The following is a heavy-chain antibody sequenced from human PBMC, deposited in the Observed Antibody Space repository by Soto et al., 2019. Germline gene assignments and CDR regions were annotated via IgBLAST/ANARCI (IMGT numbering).Heavy chain of an antibody. CDR3: AGRRGYYDRSGEYYSVDV. CDR2: VYPSGST. D-gene: IGHD3-22*01. V-gene: IGHV4-4*08. Sequence: QVQLQESGPGLVKPSETLSLTCTVSGDSISLYYWNWIRQSPGKGLEWIGDVYPSGSTNYNPSLRSRLTMSVDTSKSQFSLRLSSVSAADTAVYYCAGRRGYYDRSGEYYSVDVWGQGTTVTVSS. J-gene: IGHJ6*02. CDR1: GDSISLYY.